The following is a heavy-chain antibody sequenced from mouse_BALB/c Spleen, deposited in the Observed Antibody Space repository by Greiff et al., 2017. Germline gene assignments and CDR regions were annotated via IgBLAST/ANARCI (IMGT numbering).Heavy chain of an antibody. J-gene: IGHJ2*01. CDR1: GFNIKDTY. D-gene: IGHD4-1*01. V-gene: IGHV14-3*02. CDR2: IDPANGNT. Sequence: EVQLKQSGAELVKPGASVKLSCTASGFNIKDTYMHWVKQRPEQGLEWIGRIDPANGNTKYDPKFQGKATITADTSSNTAYLQLSSLTSEDTAVYYCALTGYFDYWGQGTTLTVSS. CDR3: ALTGYFDY.